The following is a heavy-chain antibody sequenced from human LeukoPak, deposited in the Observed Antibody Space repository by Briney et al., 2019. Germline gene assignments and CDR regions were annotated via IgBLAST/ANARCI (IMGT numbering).Heavy chain of an antibody. V-gene: IGHV1-69*13. CDR2: IIPIFGTA. D-gene: IGHD4-11*01. CDR1: GGTFSSYA. CDR3: ARGVYSNLYYFDY. J-gene: IGHJ4*02. Sequence: LVKVSCKASGGTFSSYAISWVRQAPGQGLEWMGGIIPIFGTANYAQKFQGRVTITADESTSTAYMELSSLRSEDTAVYYCARGVYSNLYYFDYWGQGTLVTVSS.